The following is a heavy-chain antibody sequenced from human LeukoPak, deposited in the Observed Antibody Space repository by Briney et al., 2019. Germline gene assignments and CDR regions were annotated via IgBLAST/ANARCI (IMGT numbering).Heavy chain of an antibody. J-gene: IGHJ4*02. Sequence: GGSLRLSCAASGNYWMHWVRQAPGKGLVWVSHINSDGSWTSYADSVKGRFTISRDNSKNTLYLQMNSLRAEDTAVYYCARVKTRYYDSSGLEYWGQGTLVTVSS. V-gene: IGHV3-74*01. CDR3: ARVKTRYYDSSGLEY. CDR2: INSDGSWT. D-gene: IGHD3-22*01. CDR1: GNYW.